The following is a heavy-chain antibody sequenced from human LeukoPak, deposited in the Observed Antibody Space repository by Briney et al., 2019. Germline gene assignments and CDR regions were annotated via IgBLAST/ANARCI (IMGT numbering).Heavy chain of an antibody. CDR2: ISAYNGNT. D-gene: IGHD3-10*01. J-gene: IGHJ4*02. CDR1: AYTFTSYG. Sequence: ASVKVSCKASAYTFTSYGISWVRQAPGQGLEWMGWISAYNGNTNYAQKLQGRVTMTTDTSTSTAYMELRSLRSDDTAVYYCARDRPDYYRSGSYYFVYWGQGTLVTVSS. CDR3: ARDRPDYYRSGSYYFVY. V-gene: IGHV1-18*01.